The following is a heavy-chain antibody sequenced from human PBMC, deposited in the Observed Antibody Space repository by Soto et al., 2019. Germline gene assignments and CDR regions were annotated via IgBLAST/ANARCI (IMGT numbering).Heavy chain of an antibody. CDR3: ARVTPAAAGPYYYYGMDV. CDR1: GGSISSYY. J-gene: IGHJ6*02. D-gene: IGHD6-13*01. CDR2: IYYSGST. Sequence: SETLSLTCTVSGGSISSYYWSWIRQPPGKGLEWIGYIYYSGSTNYNPSLKSRVTISVDTSKNQFSLKLSSVTAADTAAYYCARVTPAAAGPYYYYGMDVWGQGTTVTVS. V-gene: IGHV4-59*01.